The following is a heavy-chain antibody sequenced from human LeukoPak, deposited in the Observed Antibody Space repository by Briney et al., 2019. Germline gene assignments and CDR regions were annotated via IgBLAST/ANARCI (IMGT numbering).Heavy chain of an antibody. CDR1: GGSFSGYY. V-gene: IGHV4-34*01. Sequence: SETLSLTCAGYGGSFSGYYWSWIRQPPGKGLEWIGEINHSGSANYNPSLKSRVTISVDTSKNQFSLKLSSVTAADTAVYYCARVEEQWLVQVYWGQGTLVPVSS. CDR2: INHSGSA. J-gene: IGHJ4*02. CDR3: ARVEEQWLVQVY. D-gene: IGHD6-19*01.